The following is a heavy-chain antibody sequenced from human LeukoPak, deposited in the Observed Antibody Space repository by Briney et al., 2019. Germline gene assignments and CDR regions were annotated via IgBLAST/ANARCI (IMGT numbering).Heavy chain of an antibody. CDR2: MSSSGSTI. J-gene: IGHJ4*02. Sequence: PGGSLRLPCAASGFTFSNYEMNWVRQAPGKGLEWVSYMSSSGSTIYYADSVKGRFTISRDNAKNSLYLQMNSLRAEDTALYYCARGGNGWPFDYWGQGTLVTVPS. CDR1: GFTFSNYE. V-gene: IGHV3-48*03. D-gene: IGHD6-19*01. CDR3: ARGGNGWPFDY.